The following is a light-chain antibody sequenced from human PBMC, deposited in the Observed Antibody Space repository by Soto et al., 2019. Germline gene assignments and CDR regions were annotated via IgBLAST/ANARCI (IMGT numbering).Light chain of an antibody. CDR1: SSDVGGYSY. V-gene: IGLV2-14*03. CDR3: SSYTSSSTPVV. J-gene: IGLJ2*01. Sequence: QSALTQPASVSGSPGQSITISCTGTSSDVGGYSYVSWYQQHPGKAPKLLIFDVTNRPSGVSNRFSGSKSGYTASLTISGLQAEDEADYYCSSYTSSSTPVVFGGGTKLTVL. CDR2: DVT.